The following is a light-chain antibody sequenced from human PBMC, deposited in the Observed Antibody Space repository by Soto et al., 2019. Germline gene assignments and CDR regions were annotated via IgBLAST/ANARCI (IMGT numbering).Light chain of an antibody. CDR3: CSYAGSYTLYV. V-gene: IGLV2-11*01. Sequence: QSALTQARSVSVFPGQSGTISCTGTSSDVGGYNYVSWYQQHPGKAPKLMIYDVNKRPSGVPDRFSGSKSGNTASLTISGLQAEDEADYYSCSYAGSYTLYVFGTGTKVTVL. CDR2: DVN. J-gene: IGLJ1*01. CDR1: SSDVGGYNY.